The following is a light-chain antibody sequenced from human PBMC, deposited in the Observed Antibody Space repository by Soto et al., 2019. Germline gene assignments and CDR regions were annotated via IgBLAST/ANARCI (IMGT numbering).Light chain of an antibody. CDR3: QQFDKWPPST. Sequence: EIVLTQSPATLSVSQGERATLSCRASQSVSSNLAWYQQKPGQAPRLLIYAISTRATGIPARFSGSGSGTDFTLTISSLQSEDCAVYYCQQFDKWPPSTFGQWTKVDIK. CDR2: AIS. J-gene: IGKJ1*01. V-gene: IGKV3-15*01. CDR1: QSVSSN.